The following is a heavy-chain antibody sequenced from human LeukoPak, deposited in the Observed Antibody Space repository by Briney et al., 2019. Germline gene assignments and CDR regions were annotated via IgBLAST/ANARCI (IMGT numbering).Heavy chain of an antibody. J-gene: IGHJ4*02. CDR2: IYNTVNT. Sequence: NPSETLSLTCTVSGVSISSHYWTWMRRPPGKGLEWIGYIYNTVNTRSNPSLKTRVTISVDTSKNQVSLRLRSVTAADTAVYYCARGRGKKLFGDSVVNSLTLFDFWGQGTLVTVSS. CDR1: GVSISSHY. D-gene: IGHD3-10*01. V-gene: IGHV4-59*11. CDR3: ARGRGKKLFGDSVVNSLTLFDF.